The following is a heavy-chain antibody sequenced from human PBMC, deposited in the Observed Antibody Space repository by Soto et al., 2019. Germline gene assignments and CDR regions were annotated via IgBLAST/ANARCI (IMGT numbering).Heavy chain of an antibody. J-gene: IGHJ4*02. CDR1: GFTFSSYS. CDR2: ISSSSSYI. V-gene: IGHV3-21*01. D-gene: IGHD5-18*01. CDR3: ARDQPGYSYGYGLGY. Sequence: EVQLVESGGGLVKPGGSLRLSCAASGFTFSSYSMNWVRQAPGKGLEWVSSISSSSSYIYYADSVKGRFTISRDNPKNSLNLQMNSLRAEDTAVYSCARDQPGYSYGYGLGYWGQGTLVTVSS.